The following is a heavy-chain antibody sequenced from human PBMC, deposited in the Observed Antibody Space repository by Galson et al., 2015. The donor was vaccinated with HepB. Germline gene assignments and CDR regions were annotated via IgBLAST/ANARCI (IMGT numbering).Heavy chain of an antibody. CDR2: IYSGGST. CDR3: AREQGDIVVVPAATRVDDYYYYYYYMDV. Sequence: LRLSCAASGFTVSSNYMSWVRQAPGKGLEWVSVIYSGGSTYYADSVKGRFTISRDNSKNTLYLQMNSLRAEDTAVYYCAREQGDIVVVPAATRVDDYYYYYYYMDVWGKGTTVTVSS. CDR1: GFTVSSNY. V-gene: IGHV3-53*01. D-gene: IGHD2-2*01. J-gene: IGHJ6*03.